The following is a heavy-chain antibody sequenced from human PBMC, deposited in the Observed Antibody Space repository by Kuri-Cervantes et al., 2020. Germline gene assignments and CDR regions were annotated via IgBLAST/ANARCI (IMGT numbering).Heavy chain of an antibody. CDR2: MNPDSGNT. V-gene: IGHV1-8*01. Sequence: ASVKVSCKASGYTITSYDINWVRQATGQGLEWMGWMNPDSGNTDYAQKFQGRVTMTRDTSINTAYMELRSLRSDDTAVYYCARDAYMDVWGQGTTVTVSS. D-gene: IGHD3-16*01. J-gene: IGHJ6*02. CDR3: ARDAYMDV. CDR1: GYTITSYD.